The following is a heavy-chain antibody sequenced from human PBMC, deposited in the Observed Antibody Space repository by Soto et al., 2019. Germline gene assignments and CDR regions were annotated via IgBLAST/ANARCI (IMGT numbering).Heavy chain of an antibody. D-gene: IGHD6-13*01. J-gene: IGHJ4*02. CDR2: IYYSGST. CDR1: GGSISSSSYY. Sequence: SETLSLTCTVSGGSISSSSYYWGWIRQPPGKGLEWIGSIYYSGSTYYNPSLKSRVTISVDTSKNQFSLKLSSVTAADTAVYYFARQESWYYIDFWGPGILVTLSS. V-gene: IGHV4-39*01. CDR3: ARQESWYYIDF.